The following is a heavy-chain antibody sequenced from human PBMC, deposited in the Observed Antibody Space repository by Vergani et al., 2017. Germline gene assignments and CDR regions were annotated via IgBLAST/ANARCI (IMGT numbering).Heavy chain of an antibody. J-gene: IGHJ3*01. CDR1: GGSISAGYYF. Sequence: QVQLQASGPGRVKPSQTLSLTCTMSGGSISAGYYFWSWIRQPAGKGLEWLGHISASGNPSDSPSLKTRVSMSVDTSKNQFSLTVTSVTAADTAIYFCARRSGGYYSGGKVHPLRTAFDVWGHGTVVTVSS. CDR2: ISASGNP. V-gene: IGHV4-61*02. CDR3: ARRSGGYYSGGKVHPLRTAFDV. D-gene: IGHD2-15*01.